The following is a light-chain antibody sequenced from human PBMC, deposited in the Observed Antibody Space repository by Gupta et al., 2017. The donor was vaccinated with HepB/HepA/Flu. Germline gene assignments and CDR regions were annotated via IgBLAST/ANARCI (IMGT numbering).Light chain of an antibody. V-gene: IGLV1-47*01. CDR2: RNN. CDR1: SPNIGSNY. J-gene: IGLJ1*01. CDR3: AAWDDSLSGGYV. Sequence: QSVLTQPPSASGTPGQRVTISCSGSSPNIGSNYVYWYQQLPGTAPKLLIYRNNQRPSGVPDRFSGSKSGTSASLAISGLRSEDEADYYCAAWDDSLSGGYVFGTGTKVTVL.